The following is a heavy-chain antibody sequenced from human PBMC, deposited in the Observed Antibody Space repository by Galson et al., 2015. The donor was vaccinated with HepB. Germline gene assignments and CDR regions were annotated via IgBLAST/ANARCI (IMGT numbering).Heavy chain of an antibody. CDR2: INPSGGST. D-gene: IGHD2-15*01. CDR1: GYTFTSYY. CDR3: ARDSAATMSFFDY. Sequence: SVKVSCKASGYTFTSYYMHWVRQAPGQGLEWMGIINPSGGSTSYAQKFQGRVTMTRDTSTSTVYMELSSLGSEDTAVYYCARDSAATMSFFDYWGQGTLVTVSS. V-gene: IGHV1-46*01. J-gene: IGHJ4*02.